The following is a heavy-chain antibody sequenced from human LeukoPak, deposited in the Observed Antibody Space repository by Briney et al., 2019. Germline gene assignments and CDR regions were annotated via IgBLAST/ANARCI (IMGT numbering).Heavy chain of an antibody. V-gene: IGHV3-66*01. CDR1: GFTFTSYA. J-gene: IGHJ4*02. D-gene: IGHD4-11*01. Sequence: GGSLRLSCAASGFTFTSYAMSWVRQAPGKGLEWVSVIYSGGTTYYADSVKGRFTISRDNSRNTLYLQVNSLRAEDTAVYYCARGLPNFDCWGQGTLVTVSS. CDR2: IYSGGTT. CDR3: ARGLPNFDC.